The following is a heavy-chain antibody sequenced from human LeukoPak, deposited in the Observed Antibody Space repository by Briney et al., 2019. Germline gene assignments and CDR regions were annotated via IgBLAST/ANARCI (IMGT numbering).Heavy chain of an antibody. CDR2: IMMKSSYI. Sequence: GGSLRPSCAASGSTLSSSSMNSVRQPPGKGLGWVSSIMMKSSYIYYADSVKGRFTISRDNAKNSLYLQMNSLRAEDTAVYYCARDSRGEGRAAAGRGAFDIWGQGTMVTVSS. V-gene: IGHV3-21*01. CDR1: GSTLSSSS. CDR3: ARDSRGEGRAAAGRGAFDI. D-gene: IGHD6-13*01. J-gene: IGHJ3*02.